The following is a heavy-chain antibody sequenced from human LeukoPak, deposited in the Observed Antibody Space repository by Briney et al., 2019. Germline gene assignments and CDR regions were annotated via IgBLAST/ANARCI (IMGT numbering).Heavy chain of an antibody. CDR2: INPKSGDT. Sequence: PGASVKVSCKASGYIFTGYYMHWVRQAPGQGLEWMGWINPKSGDTNYAQTFLGRVTMTRDTSISTAYMEVSRLRSDDTAVYYCARDDKDYSSSSSLWRWFDPWGQGTLVTVSS. J-gene: IGHJ5*02. CDR1: GYIFTGYY. CDR3: ARDDKDYSSSSSLWRWFDP. V-gene: IGHV1-2*02. D-gene: IGHD6-6*01.